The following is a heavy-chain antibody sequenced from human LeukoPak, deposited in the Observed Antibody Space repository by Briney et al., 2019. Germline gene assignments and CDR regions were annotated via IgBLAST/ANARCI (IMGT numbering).Heavy chain of an antibody. CDR2: ISAYNGNT. Sequence: ASVKVSCKASGYSFTSYGISRVRQAPGQGLEWMGWISAYNGNTNYAQKLQGRVTMTTDTSTSTAYMELRSLRSDDTAVYYCARSRDKYSSSYSPPPYWGQGTLVTVSS. D-gene: IGHD6-6*01. CDR3: ARSRDKYSSSYSPPPY. CDR1: GYSFTSYG. V-gene: IGHV1-18*01. J-gene: IGHJ4*02.